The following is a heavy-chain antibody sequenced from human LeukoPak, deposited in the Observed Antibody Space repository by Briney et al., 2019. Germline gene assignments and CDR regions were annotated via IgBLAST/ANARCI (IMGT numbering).Heavy chain of an antibody. CDR2: VSTSSTTI. J-gene: IGHJ3*02. V-gene: IGHV3-48*01. CDR1: ELTFSTYS. CDR3: ARSRLGGRGAFDI. D-gene: IGHD1-1*01. Sequence: GGSLRLSCVASELTFSTYSFNWVRQAQGKGLEWVSYVSTSSTTIYYADSVKGRFTISRDNANTSLFLEMNSLRAEDTAVYYCARSRLGGRGAFDIWGQGTVVTVSS.